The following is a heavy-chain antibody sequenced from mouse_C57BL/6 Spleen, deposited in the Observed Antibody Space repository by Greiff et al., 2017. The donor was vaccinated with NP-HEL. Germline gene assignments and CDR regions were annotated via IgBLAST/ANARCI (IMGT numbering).Heavy chain of an antibody. D-gene: IGHD1-1*01. CDR2: INPGSGGT. V-gene: IGHV1-54*01. CDR1: GYAFTNYL. CDR3: ARGDYGSGYFDY. J-gene: IGHJ2*01. Sequence: QVQLQQSGAELVRPGTSVKVSCKASGYAFTNYLIEWVKQRPGQGLEWIGVINPGSGGTNYNEKFKGKATLTADKSSSTAYMQLSSLTSEDSAVYFCARGDYGSGYFDYWGQGTTLTVSS.